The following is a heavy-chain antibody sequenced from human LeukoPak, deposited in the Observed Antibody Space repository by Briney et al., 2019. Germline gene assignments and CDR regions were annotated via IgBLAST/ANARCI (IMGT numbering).Heavy chain of an antibody. CDR3: ASLGTSPLNWFDP. V-gene: IGHV3-30-3*01. CDR2: ISYDGSNK. Sequence: GGSLRLSCAASGFTFSSYAMHWVRQAPGKGLEGVAVISYDGSNKYYADSVKGRFTISRDNSKNTLYLQMNSLRAEDTAVYYCASLGTSPLNWFDPWGQGTLVTVSS. J-gene: IGHJ5*02. D-gene: IGHD4-23*01. CDR1: GFTFSSYA.